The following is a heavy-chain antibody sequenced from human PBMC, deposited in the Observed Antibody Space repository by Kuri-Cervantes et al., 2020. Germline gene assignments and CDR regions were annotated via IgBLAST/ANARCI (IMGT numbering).Heavy chain of an antibody. Sequence: ASVKVSCKASGYTFTQFHIHWVRQAPGQGFEWMGIINPIDGGTTYAQKFQARVTMTRDTSISTAYMELSRLRSDDTAVYYCAREGSGGPDYWYFDLWGRGTLVTVSS. D-gene: IGHD1-26*01. CDR1: GYTFTQFH. CDR2: INPIDGGT. J-gene: IGHJ2*01. V-gene: IGHV1-46*01. CDR3: AREGSGGPDYWYFDL.